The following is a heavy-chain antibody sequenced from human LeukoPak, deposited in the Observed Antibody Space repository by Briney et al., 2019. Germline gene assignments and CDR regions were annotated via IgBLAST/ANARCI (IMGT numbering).Heavy chain of an antibody. Sequence: GGSLRLSCAASGFTFDDYGMSWVRQAPGKGLEWVSGINWNGGSTGYADSVKGRFTISRDNAKNSLYLQMNSLRAEDTALYYCARGGAHCSGGSCYPENYYMDVWGKGTTVTVSS. V-gene: IGHV3-20*04. CDR1: GFTFDDYG. D-gene: IGHD2-15*01. CDR3: ARGGAHCSGGSCYPENYYMDV. CDR2: INWNGGST. J-gene: IGHJ6*03.